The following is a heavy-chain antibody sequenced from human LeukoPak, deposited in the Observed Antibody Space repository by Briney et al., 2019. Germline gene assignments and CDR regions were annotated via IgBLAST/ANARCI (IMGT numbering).Heavy chain of an antibody. CDR3: ARSNRIVVVPAAMTY. J-gene: IGHJ4*02. V-gene: IGHV1-2*02. CDR2: INPNSGGT. CDR1: GYTFTGYY. Sequence: GASEKVSCKASGYTFTGYYMHWVRQAPGQGLEWMGWINPNSGGTHYAQKFQGRVTMTRDTSISTAYMELIRLRSDDTDVYYCARSNRIVVVPAAMTYWGQGPLVTVSS. D-gene: IGHD2-2*01.